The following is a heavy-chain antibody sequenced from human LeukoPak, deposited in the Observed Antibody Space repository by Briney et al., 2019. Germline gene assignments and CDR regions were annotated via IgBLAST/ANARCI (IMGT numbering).Heavy chain of an antibody. V-gene: IGHV4-59*01. CDR2: IYYSGST. Sequence: PSETLSLTCSVSDDAISSYYWSWIRQPPGKGLEWIGYIYYSGSTNYNPSLKSRVTISVDTSKNQFSLKLSSVTAADTAVYYCARFRYDLDNSRAPSNTWYKGWYLALWGRGTLVTVAS. J-gene: IGHJ2*01. CDR1: DDAISSYY. CDR3: ARFRYDLDNSRAPSNTWYKGWYLAL. D-gene: IGHD6-13*01.